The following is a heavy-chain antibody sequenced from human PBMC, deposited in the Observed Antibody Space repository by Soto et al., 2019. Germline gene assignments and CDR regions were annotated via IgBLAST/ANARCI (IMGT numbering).Heavy chain of an antibody. D-gene: IGHD3-22*01. CDR2: FDPEDGET. CDR3: ATATYYYDSSGRPPAFDI. CDR1: GYTLTELS. Sequence: ASVKVSCKVSGYTLTELSMHWVRQAPGKGLEWMGGFDPEDGETIYAQKFQGRVTMTEDTSTDTAYMELSSLRSEDTAVYYCATATYYYDSSGRPPAFDIWGQGTMVTVSS. V-gene: IGHV1-24*01. J-gene: IGHJ3*02.